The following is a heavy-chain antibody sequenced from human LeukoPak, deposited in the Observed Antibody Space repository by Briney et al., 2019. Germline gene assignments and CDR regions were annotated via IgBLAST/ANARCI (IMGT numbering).Heavy chain of an antibody. CDR3: ARGSDNYGSGTYYNSGDNRFDP. D-gene: IGHD3-10*01. CDR2: IFYSGST. J-gene: IGHJ5*02. Sequence: PSETLSLTCSVSGSSIISTTNYWGWIRQPPGKGLEWIGSIFYSGSTYYNPSLKSRVTISVDTSKNQFSLKLSSVTAADTAVYYCARGSDNYGSGTYYNSGDNRFDPWGQGTLVTVSS. V-gene: IGHV4-39*07. CDR1: GSSIISTTNY.